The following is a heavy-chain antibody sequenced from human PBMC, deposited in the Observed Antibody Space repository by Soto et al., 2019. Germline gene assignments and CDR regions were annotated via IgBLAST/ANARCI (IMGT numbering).Heavy chain of an antibody. Sequence: ASVKVSCKASGYTFTGYYMHWVRQAPGQGLEWMGWINPNSGGTNYAQKFQGRVTMTRDTSISTAYMELSRLRSDDTAVYYCARGWSIAAAGTGANWFDPWGQGTLVTVS. CDR1: GYTFTGYY. D-gene: IGHD6-13*01. V-gene: IGHV1-2*02. J-gene: IGHJ5*02. CDR2: INPNSGGT. CDR3: ARGWSIAAAGTGANWFDP.